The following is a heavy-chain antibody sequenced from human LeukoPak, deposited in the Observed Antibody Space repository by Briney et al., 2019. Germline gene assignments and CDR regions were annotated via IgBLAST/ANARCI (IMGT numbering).Heavy chain of an antibody. Sequence: SETLSLTCTVSGGSISSYYWSWIRQPPGNGLEWIGYIYYSGSTNYNPSLKSRVTISVDTSKNQFSLKLSSVTAADTAVYYCAREVTYSYDTWGQGTLVTVSS. CDR2: IYYSGST. V-gene: IGHV4-59*01. CDR3: AREVTYSYDT. D-gene: IGHD3-22*01. J-gene: IGHJ5*02. CDR1: GGSISSYY.